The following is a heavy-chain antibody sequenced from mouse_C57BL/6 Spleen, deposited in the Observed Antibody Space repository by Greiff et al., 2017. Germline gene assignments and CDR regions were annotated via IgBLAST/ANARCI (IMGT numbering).Heavy chain of an antibody. D-gene: IGHD1-1*01. V-gene: IGHV5-17*01. CDR1: GFTFSDYG. Sequence: EVMLVESGGGLVKPGGSLKLSCAASGFTFSDYGMHWVRQAPEKGLEWVAYISSGSSTIYYADTVKGRFTISRDNAKNTLFLQMTSLRSEDTAMYYCAIIYYYGSSFDYWGQGTTLTVSS. J-gene: IGHJ2*01. CDR2: ISSGSSTI. CDR3: AIIYYYGSSFDY.